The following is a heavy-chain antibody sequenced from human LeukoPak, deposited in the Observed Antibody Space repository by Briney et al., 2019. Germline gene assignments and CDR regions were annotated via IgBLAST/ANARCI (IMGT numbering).Heavy chain of an antibody. CDR3: ARDGGTTVTTSFDY. Sequence: GGSLRLSCAASGFTFGDYGMSWVRQAPGKGLEWVSSISSSSSYIYYADSVKGRFTISRDNAKNSLYLQMNSLRAEDTAVYYCARDGGTTVTTSFDYWGQGTLVTVSS. J-gene: IGHJ4*02. D-gene: IGHD4-17*01. CDR2: ISSSSSYI. V-gene: IGHV3-21*01. CDR1: GFTFGDYG.